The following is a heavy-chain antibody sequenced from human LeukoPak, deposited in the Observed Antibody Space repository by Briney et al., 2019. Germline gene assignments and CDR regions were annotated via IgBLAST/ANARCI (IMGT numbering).Heavy chain of an antibody. CDR1: GFTFSTYS. CDR3: ARGEVAGPQGYFDL. V-gene: IGHV3-21*01. J-gene: IGHJ2*01. D-gene: IGHD6-19*01. CDR2: ISSSSSYI. Sequence: GGSLRLSCAASGFTFSTYSMNWVRQAPGKGLEWVSSISSSSSYIYYADSVKGRSTISRDNAKNSLYLQMNSLRAEDTAVYYCARGEVAGPQGYFDLWGRGTLVTVSS.